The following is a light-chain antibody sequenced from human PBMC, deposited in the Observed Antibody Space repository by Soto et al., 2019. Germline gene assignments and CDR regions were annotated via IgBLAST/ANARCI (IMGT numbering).Light chain of an antibody. CDR3: HQYNNWPLT. CDR2: GAS. J-gene: IGKJ4*01. CDR1: QTVSSN. Sequence: EIVMTQSPATLSVSPGEGATLSCRASQTVSSNLAWYQQKPGQAPRLLIYGASTRATGIPARFSGSGPGTESTPTISRLQSEDFAVYYCHQYNNWPLTFGGGTKVEIK. V-gene: IGKV3-15*01.